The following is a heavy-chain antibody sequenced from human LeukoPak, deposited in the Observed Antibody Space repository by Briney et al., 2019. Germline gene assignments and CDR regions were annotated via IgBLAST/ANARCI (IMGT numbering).Heavy chain of an antibody. CDR2: ISGNT. CDR1: GFTFSSYA. D-gene: IGHD4-17*01. V-gene: IGHV3-23*01. CDR3: AKNPLLRYFDY. J-gene: IGHJ4*02. Sequence: GGSLRLSCAASGFTFSSYAMSWVRQAPGKGLEWVSTISGNTYYADSVKGRFTISRDNSKNTLYLQMNSLRAEDTAVYYCAKNPLLRYFDYWGQGTLVTVSS.